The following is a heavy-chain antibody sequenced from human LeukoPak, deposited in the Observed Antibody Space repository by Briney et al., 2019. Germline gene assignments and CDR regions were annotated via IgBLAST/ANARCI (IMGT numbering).Heavy chain of an antibody. CDR2: IYHSGST. Sequence: SETLSLTRAVSGGSISSGGYSWSWIRQPPGKGLEWIGYIYHSGSTYYNPSLKSRVTISVDRSKNQFSLKLSSVTAADTAVYYCARGAPHFDYWGQGTLVTVSS. J-gene: IGHJ4*02. CDR1: GGSISSGGYS. CDR3: ARGAPHFDY. V-gene: IGHV4-30-2*01.